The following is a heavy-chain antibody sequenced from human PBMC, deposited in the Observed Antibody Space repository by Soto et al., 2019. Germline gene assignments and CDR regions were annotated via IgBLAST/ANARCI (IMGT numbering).Heavy chain of an antibody. J-gene: IGHJ4*02. CDR2: IGAFNGNT. CDR1: GYSFSTYS. CDR3: ARAVGAALDY. Sequence: QVQLVQSGAEVKKPGASVKVSCKASGYSFSTYSFSWVRQAPGQGLEWMGWIGAFNGNTNYAQKFQGRVTMTTDPPTTTVYMELGSLTSGATAVYYCARAVGAALDYWGQGTLVTVSS. D-gene: IGHD6-25*01. V-gene: IGHV1-18*04.